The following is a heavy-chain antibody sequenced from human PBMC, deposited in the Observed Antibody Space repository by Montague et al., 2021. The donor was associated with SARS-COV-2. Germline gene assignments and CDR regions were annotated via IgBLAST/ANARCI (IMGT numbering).Heavy chain of an antibody. CDR3: ARHDNSGTYPMDV. CDR1: GVSISNYH. V-gene: IGHV4-59*08. CDR2: IHYNGHK. Sequence: SETLSLTYNVSGVSISNYHWSWIRQPPGKGLEFIGYIHYNGHKNXKPSLQSRVTMSVDTPKNQVSLKLASVTAAGTAVYYCARHDNSGTYPMDVWGQGTAVTVSS. D-gene: IGHD3-10*01. J-gene: IGHJ6*02.